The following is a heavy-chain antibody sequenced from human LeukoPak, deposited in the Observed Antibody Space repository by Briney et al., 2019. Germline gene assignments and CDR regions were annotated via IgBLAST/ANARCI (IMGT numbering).Heavy chain of an antibody. D-gene: IGHD1-14*01. J-gene: IGHJ6*02. CDR2: ISWDGGST. CDR1: GGSISSGTYY. Sequence: ETLSLTCAVSGGSISSGTYYWGWIRQPPGKGLEWVSLISWDGGSTYYADSVKGRFTISRDNSKNSLYLQMNSLRTEDTALYYCAKECESGEPGYYYYGMDVWGQGTTVTVSS. CDR3: AKECESGEPGYYYYGMDV. V-gene: IGHV3-43*01.